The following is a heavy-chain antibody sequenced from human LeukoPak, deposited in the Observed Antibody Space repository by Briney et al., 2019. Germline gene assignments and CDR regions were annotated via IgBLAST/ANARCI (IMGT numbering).Heavy chain of an antibody. CDR1: GFTLTSYE. J-gene: IGHJ4*02. Sequence: GGSLRLSCAASGFTLTSYEMNWVRLAPGKGLEWISYISRTGNSIYYADSVKGRFTVSRDSAKNSLYLQMNSLRDEDRAVYYCARDRHRSRSWYGATDYWGQGTLVTVSS. CDR2: ISRTGNSI. D-gene: IGHD6-13*01. CDR3: ARDRHRSRSWYGATDY. V-gene: IGHV3-48*03.